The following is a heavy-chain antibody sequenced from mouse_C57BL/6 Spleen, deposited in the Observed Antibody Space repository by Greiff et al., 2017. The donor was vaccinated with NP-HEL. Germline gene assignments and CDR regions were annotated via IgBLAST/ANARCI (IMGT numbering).Heavy chain of an antibody. CDR1: GYTFTDYN. D-gene: IGHD2-4*01. Sequence: EVQLQESGPELVKPGASVKMSCKASGYTFTDYNMHWVKQSHGKSLEWIGYINPNNGGTSYNQKFKGKATLTVNKSSSTAYMELRSLTSEDSAVYYCARSGMITVDYWGQGTTLTVSS. J-gene: IGHJ2*01. V-gene: IGHV1-22*01. CDR2: INPNNGGT. CDR3: ARSGMITVDY.